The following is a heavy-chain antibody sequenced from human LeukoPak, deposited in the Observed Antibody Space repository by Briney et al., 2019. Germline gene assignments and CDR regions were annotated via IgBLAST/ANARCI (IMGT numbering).Heavy chain of an antibody. CDR1: GYSFPNYW. V-gene: IGHV5-10-1*01. CDR2: IDPHDSYT. J-gene: IGHJ4*02. Sequence: GESLKISCQGSGYSFPNYWISWVRQMPGKGLEWMGRIDPHDSYTTYSPSFQGHITLSSDKSITTAYLQWSSLKTSDTAIYYCARHKLVWGTVDYWGQGVLVTVSS. CDR3: ARHKLVWGTVDY. D-gene: IGHD3-16*01.